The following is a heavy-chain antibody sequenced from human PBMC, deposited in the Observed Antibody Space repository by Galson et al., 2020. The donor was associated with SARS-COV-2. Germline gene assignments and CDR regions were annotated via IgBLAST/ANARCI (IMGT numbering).Heavy chain of an antibody. Sequence: ASVKVSCKASGYTFTDYYIHWVRQAPGQGLEWMGWINPKSGGTNYAQKFEGRVTMTRDTSITTAYMELSRLRADDTAVYYCAILRYHDVLTGYIVDVWGQGTMVTVSS. D-gene: IGHD3-9*01. J-gene: IGHJ6*02. CDR3: AILRYHDVLTGYIVDV. CDR2: INPKSGGT. V-gene: IGHV1-2*02. CDR1: GYTFTDYY.